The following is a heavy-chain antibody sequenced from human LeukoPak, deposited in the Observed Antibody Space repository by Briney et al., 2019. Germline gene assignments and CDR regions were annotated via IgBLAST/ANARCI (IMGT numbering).Heavy chain of an antibody. Sequence: ASVKVSCKASGYTFTSYGISWVRQAPGQGLEWMGWISAYNGNTNYAQKLQGRVTMTTGTSTSTPYMELRSLRSDDTAVYYCARASPHMIVVPFDYWGQETLVTVSS. V-gene: IGHV1-18*01. CDR2: ISAYNGNT. J-gene: IGHJ4*02. CDR1: GYTFTSYG. D-gene: IGHD3-22*01. CDR3: ARASPHMIVVPFDY.